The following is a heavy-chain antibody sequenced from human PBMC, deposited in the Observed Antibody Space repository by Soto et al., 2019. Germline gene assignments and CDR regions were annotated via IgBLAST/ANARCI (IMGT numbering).Heavy chain of an antibody. CDR2: ISYSGST. D-gene: IGHD2-15*01. CDR1: GGSMSSYY. Sequence: SETLSLTCTVSGGSMSSYYWTWLRQSPGRGLEWIGYISYSGSTYYNPSLKSRVTISADTSKNQFSLRMNSMIAADTAVYYCARADPDASVGYWGQATLVTAPQ. CDR3: ARADPDASVGY. J-gene: IGHJ4*02. V-gene: IGHV4-59*01.